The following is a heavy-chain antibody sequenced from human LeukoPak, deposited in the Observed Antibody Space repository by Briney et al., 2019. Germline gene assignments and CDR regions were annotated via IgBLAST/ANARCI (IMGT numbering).Heavy chain of an antibody. CDR3: ARIHRYCSGGACYVLDN. CDR1: GGSFSGYY. Sequence: PSETLSLTCAVYGGSFSGYYWSWIRQPPGKGLEWIGEINHSGSTNYNPSLKSRITISVDTSRNQFSLQLSSVTAADTAMYYCARIHRYCSGGACYVLDNWGQGTLVAVSS. D-gene: IGHD2-15*01. V-gene: IGHV4-34*01. J-gene: IGHJ4*02. CDR2: INHSGST.